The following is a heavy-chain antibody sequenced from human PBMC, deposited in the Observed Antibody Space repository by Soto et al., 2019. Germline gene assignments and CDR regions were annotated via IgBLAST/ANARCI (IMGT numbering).Heavy chain of an antibody. J-gene: IGHJ6*02. CDR1: GYTFINYR. Sequence: ASVKVSCKASGYTFINYRISWGRQAPGQGLEWMGWTTAYNGNTNYAQKFQNRVAMTTDTSTRTVYMELRSLRSDDTAIYYCVRVWLCSRTHCFVAVMGICGQRTTVAGYS. D-gene: IGHD2-2*01. CDR2: TTAYNGNT. CDR3: VRVWLCSRTHCFVAVMGI. V-gene: IGHV1-18*01.